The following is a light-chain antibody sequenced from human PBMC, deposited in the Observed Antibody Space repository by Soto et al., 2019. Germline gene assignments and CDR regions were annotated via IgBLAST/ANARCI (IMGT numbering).Light chain of an antibody. CDR2: AAS. Sequence: ELVLTQSPGTLSLSPLEGATLSCSSSQRVNINYLAWYQQKPGQAPRLLIYAASSRATGSPDRFSGGGSGTDFTLTISRLEPEDFAVYYCQQYGYSPITFGQGTRLEIK. CDR3: QQYGYSPIT. J-gene: IGKJ5*01. CDR1: QRVNINY. V-gene: IGKV3-20*01.